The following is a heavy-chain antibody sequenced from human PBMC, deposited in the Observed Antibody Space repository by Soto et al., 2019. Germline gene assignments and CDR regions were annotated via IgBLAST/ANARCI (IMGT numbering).Heavy chain of an antibody. J-gene: IGHJ3*02. Sequence: SETLSLTCTVSGGSISSYYWSWIRQPPGKGLEWIGYIYYSGSTNYNPSLKSRVTISVDTSKNQFSLKLSSVTAADTAVYYCARVPMTTVTRDAFDIWGQGTMVTVSS. CDR3: ARVPMTTVTRDAFDI. D-gene: IGHD4-17*01. CDR1: GGSISSYY. CDR2: IYYSGST. V-gene: IGHV4-59*01.